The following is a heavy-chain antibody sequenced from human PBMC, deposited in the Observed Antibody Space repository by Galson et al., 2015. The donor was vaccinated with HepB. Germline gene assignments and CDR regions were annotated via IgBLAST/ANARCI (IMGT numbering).Heavy chain of an antibody. D-gene: IGHD2/OR15-2a*01. CDR1: GLTLDAYD. CDR2: ISKNDISR. J-gene: IGHJ6*03. V-gene: IGHV3-20*04. CDR3: ARGSPTSFYHYYMDV. Sequence: SLRLSCAASGLTLDAYDISWVRQAPGRGLQWVSAISKNDISRRHAVPVKGRFTISRQKSKNVVILEMNSLKVEDTAIYYCARGSPTSFYHYYMDVWGKGTTVTVSS.